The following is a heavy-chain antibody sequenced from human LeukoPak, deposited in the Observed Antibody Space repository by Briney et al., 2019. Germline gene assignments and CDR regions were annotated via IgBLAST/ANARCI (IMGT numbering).Heavy chain of an antibody. CDR1: GGSFSGYL. Sequence: SETLSLTCAVPGGSFSGYLWSWLRQPPGKGLEWVGEINYDGEITNYNPSLKSRVTISVDTSKDQFSLKLTSVTAADTAVYYCTRSGLTGMRKYPRADYYYYGMDVWGQGAAVTVSS. CDR2: INYDGEIT. CDR3: TRSGLTGMRKYPRADYYYYGMDV. V-gene: IGHV4-34*01. J-gene: IGHJ6*02. D-gene: IGHD1-14*01.